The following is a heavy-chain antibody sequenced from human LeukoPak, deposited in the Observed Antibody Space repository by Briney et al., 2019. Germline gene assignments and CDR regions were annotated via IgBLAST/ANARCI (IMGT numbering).Heavy chain of an antibody. CDR2: IYTSGST. V-gene: IGHV4-61*02. D-gene: IGHD6-6*01. CDR1: GGSISSGSYY. J-gene: IGHJ4*02. CDR3: EGSSSSPYRFFDY. Sequence: SQTLSLTCTVSGGSISSGSYYWSWIRQPAGKGLEWIGRIYTSGSTNYNPSLKSRVTISVDTSKNQFSLKLSSVTAADTAVYYCEGSSSSPYRFFDYWGRGTLVTVSS.